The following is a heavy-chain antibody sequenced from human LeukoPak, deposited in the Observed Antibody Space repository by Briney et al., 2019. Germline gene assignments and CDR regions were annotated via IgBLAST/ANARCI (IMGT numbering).Heavy chain of an antibody. V-gene: IGHV4-59*08. D-gene: IGHD2-21*01. Sequence: SETLSLTCTVSGGSISRYYWSWIRQPPGKGLEWIGYIYYSGSTNYNPSLKSRVTISVDTSKNQFSLKLSSVTAADTALYYCARHEFCGDECYYFDYWGQGTLVTVSS. J-gene: IGHJ4*02. CDR1: GGSISRYY. CDR2: IYYSGST. CDR3: ARHEFCGDECYYFDY.